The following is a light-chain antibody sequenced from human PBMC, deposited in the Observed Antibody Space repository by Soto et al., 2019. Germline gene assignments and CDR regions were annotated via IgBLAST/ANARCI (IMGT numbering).Light chain of an antibody. CDR3: QHSFNIPYT. J-gene: IGKJ2*01. V-gene: IGKV1-39*01. CDR2: AAS. Sequence: DIQMTQSPSSLSASVGDRVTITCRASQTISTYLNWYQQNPGKAPKLLIYAASNLQSGVPSRFSGSGSVTDFTLTINSLQPEDFATYYCQHSFNIPYTFGQGTKLEIK. CDR1: QTISTY.